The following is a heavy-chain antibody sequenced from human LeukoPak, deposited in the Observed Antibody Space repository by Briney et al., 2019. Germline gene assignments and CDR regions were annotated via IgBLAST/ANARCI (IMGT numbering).Heavy chain of an antibody. V-gene: IGHV3-48*04. CDR2: ISGRSSLI. D-gene: IGHD3-22*01. CDR1: GVTFSSYS. CDR3: ARDLYYYDSSGHYLFDY. Sequence: GGSLRLSCAASGVTFSSYSMNWVRQAPGKGLEWVSYISGRSSLIYYADSVKGRFTISRDNAKNSLYLQMNSLRAEDTAVYYCARDLYYYDSSGHYLFDYWGQGTLVTVSS. J-gene: IGHJ4*02.